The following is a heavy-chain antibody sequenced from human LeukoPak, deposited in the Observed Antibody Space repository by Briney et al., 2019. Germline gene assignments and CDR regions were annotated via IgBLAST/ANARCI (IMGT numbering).Heavy chain of an antibody. V-gene: IGHV3-48*03. CDR2: ISAYDSTV. CDR3: ARETNWRVFDP. Sequence: GGSLRLSCAASGFIFRSYEMNWVRQPPGKGLEWVSYISAYDSTVYYADSVKGRFTISRDNDNNSLQLQMNSLRAEDTAVYYCARETNWRVFDPWGQGTLVTVSS. J-gene: IGHJ5*02. CDR1: GFIFRSYE. D-gene: IGHD1-20*01.